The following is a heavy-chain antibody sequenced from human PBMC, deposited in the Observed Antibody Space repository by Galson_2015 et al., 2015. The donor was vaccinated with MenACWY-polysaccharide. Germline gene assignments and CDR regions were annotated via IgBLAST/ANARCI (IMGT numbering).Heavy chain of an antibody. CDR3: VTVSGSRCSSPGAPDI. CDR2: INPNSRDT. D-gene: IGHD1-26*01. CDR1: GYTFTGFY. Sequence: SVKVSCKASGYTFTGFYVHWVRQAPGQGLEWMGWINPNSRDTNYAQKFQGRFTTTRDTSISTAYMDLRRLKSDATALYYCVTVSGSRCSSPGAPDIWGQGARGTVSA. J-gene: IGHJ4*02. V-gene: IGHV1-2*02.